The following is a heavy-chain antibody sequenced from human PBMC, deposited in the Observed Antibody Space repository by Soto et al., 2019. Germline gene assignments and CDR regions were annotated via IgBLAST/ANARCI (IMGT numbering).Heavy chain of an antibody. J-gene: IGHJ5*02. CDR3: ARTSYDSSGTAADP. CDR2: IYYSGST. Sequence: QVQLQESGPGLVKPSQTLSLTCTVSGGSISSGGYYWSWIRQHPGKGLEWIGYIYYSGSTYYNPSPKSRVTISVDTSKNQSSLKLTSVTAADTAVYYCARTSYDSSGTAADPWGQGTLVTVSS. V-gene: IGHV4-31*03. CDR1: GGSISSGGYY. D-gene: IGHD3-22*01.